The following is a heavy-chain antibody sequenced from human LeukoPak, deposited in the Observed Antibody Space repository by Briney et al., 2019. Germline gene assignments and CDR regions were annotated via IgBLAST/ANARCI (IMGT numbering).Heavy chain of an antibody. CDR3: AKGFSDTSRFDY. CDR1: GFTFNNNA. V-gene: IGHV3-23*01. J-gene: IGHJ4*02. D-gene: IGHD2-2*01. CDR2: ISGGGGTT. Sequence: GGSLRLSCAASGFTFNNNAMSWVRQAPGKGLEWVSAISGGGGTTYHADSVKGRFTISRDNSKNTLYLQMNSLRADDTAVYYCAKGFSDTSRFDYWGRGTPVTVSS.